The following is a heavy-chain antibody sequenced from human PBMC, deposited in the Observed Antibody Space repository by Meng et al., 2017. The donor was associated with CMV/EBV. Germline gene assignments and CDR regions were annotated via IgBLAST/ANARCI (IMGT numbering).Heavy chain of an antibody. Sequence: QITSKAAGPTRVKPKHTPPLPSNLSGFSLRTSGVGARLIPQPPAKALEWLAHIYWHDDKRYTPSLKSRLTITKDTSTHQVALTMTTMDPVDPPTYSCAPGLEGRCRNWFDPWGQGTLVTVSS. D-gene: IGHD2-8*01. V-gene: IGHV2-5*01. CDR3: APGLEGRCRNWFDP. CDR2: IYWHDDK. CDR1: GFSLRTSGVG. J-gene: IGHJ5*02.